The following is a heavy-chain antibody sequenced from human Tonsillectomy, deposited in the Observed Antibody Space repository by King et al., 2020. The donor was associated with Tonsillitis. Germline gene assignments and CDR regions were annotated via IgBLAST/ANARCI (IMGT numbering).Heavy chain of an antibody. D-gene: IGHD1-1*01. J-gene: IGHJ5*02. Sequence: QLVQSGGGVVQPGGSLRLSCAASGFTFSSYGMHWVRQAPGKGLEWVAFIRYDGSNKYYRDSVKGRFTISRDNSKNTLYLQMNSLRAEDTAVYYCAKDFEATVTTGWFDPWGQGTLVTVSS. CDR2: IRYDGSNK. CDR3: AKDFEATVTTGWFDP. CDR1: GFTFSSYG. V-gene: IGHV3-30*02.